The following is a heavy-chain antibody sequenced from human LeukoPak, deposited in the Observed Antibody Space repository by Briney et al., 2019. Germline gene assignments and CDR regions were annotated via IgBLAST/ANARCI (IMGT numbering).Heavy chain of an antibody. J-gene: IGHJ5*02. CDR3: ARFGDCSDGLCFYYLDP. V-gene: IGHV4-34*01. CDR2: INHNGTT. D-gene: IGHD2-15*01. Sequence: PSETLSLTCAAYGGSFNNSYWTWIRQSPGKRLEWIGEINHNGTTRYNKPLKSRVTISIDTSKNQFSLKLSAVTAAGTAVYYCARFGDCSDGLCFYYLDPWGQGTLVTVSS. CDR1: GGSFNNSY.